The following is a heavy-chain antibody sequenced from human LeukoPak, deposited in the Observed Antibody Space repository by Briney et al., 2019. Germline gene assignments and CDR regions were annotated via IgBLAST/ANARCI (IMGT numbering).Heavy chain of an antibody. CDR2: LYYSGYS. CDR3: ARHSIASDGARLFDY. J-gene: IGHJ4*02. V-gene: IGHV4-59*08. Sequence: TSETLSLTCTVSGGSITSYYWAWLRQPPGKGLEWIGYLYYSGYSNYNPSLKSRVSMSVDTSKNQFSLKLTSVTAADTAVYYCARHSIASDGARLFDYWGRGTLVTVSS. D-gene: IGHD2-21*01. CDR1: GGSITSYY.